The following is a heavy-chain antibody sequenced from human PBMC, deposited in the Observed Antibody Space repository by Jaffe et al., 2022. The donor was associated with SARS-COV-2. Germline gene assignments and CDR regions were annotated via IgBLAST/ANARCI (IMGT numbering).Heavy chain of an antibody. CDR2: ISSGGTT. CDR1: GGSMSSYY. D-gene: IGHD3-10*01. V-gene: IGHV4-59*01. Sequence: QVQLQGSGPGLVRPSETLSLTCTVSGGSMSSYYWNWIRQPPGKELEWIGYISSGGTTNYNPSLKSRVTISLDTSKNQFSLKLSSVNAADTAVYYCVRAFPHHYGSNASPWYGAFDIWGQGTLVTVSS. J-gene: IGHJ3*02. CDR3: VRAFPHHYGSNASPWYGAFDI.